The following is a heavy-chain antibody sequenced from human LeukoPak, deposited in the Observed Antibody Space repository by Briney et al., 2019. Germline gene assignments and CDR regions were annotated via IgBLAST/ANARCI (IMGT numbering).Heavy chain of an antibody. CDR1: GFTFDDYA. CDR3: ALIDCSSTSCHDY. Sequence: PGRSLRLSCAASGFTFDDYAMHWVRQAPGKGLEWVSGISWNSGSIGYADSVKGRFTISRDNAKNSLYLQMSSLRAEDTALYYCALIDCSSTSCHDYWGQGTLVTVSS. D-gene: IGHD2-2*01. J-gene: IGHJ4*02. V-gene: IGHV3-9*01. CDR2: ISWNSGSI.